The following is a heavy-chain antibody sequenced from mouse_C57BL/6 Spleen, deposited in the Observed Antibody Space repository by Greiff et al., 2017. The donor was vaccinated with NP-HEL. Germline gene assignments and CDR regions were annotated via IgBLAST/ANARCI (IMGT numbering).Heavy chain of an antibody. D-gene: IGHD4-1*02. J-gene: IGHJ2*01. CDR1: GYTFTSYW. CDR3: AREPTETRYFDY. V-gene: IGHV1-69*01. Sequence: GEERGRKGAEGKVSCTASGYTFTSYWMHWVKQRPGQGLEWIGEIDPSDSYTNYNQKFKGKSTLTVDKSSITAYMQLSSLTSEDSAVYYCAREPTETRYFDYWGQGTTLTVSS. CDR2: IDPSDSYT.